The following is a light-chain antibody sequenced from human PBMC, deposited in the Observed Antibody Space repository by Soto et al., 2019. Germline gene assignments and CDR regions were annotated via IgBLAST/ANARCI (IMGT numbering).Light chain of an antibody. CDR3: QQRYNTPL. J-gene: IGKJ5*01. CDR2: AAS. Sequence: DIQMTQSPASLSASVGDRVTITCRASQSISNYLKWYQHKPGKAPKRLIYAASSLQSGVPSRFSGRGSGTDFTLTISRLQPEAFAICYCQQRYNTPLFGQGTRLEIK. CDR1: QSISNY. V-gene: IGKV1-39*01.